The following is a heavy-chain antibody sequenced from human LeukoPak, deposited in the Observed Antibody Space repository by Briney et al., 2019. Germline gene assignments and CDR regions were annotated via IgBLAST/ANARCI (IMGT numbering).Heavy chain of an antibody. CDR2: IYYSGST. V-gene: IGHV4-39*01. D-gene: IGHD6-6*01. J-gene: IGHJ4*02. CDR3: ARYSSSRGY. Sequence: SETLSLTCTVSGGSISSSSYYWGWIRQPPGKGLEWIGSIYYSGSTYYNPSLKSRVTISVDTSKNQFSLKLSSVTAADTAVYYCARYSSSRGYWGQGTLVTVSS. CDR1: GGSISSSSYY.